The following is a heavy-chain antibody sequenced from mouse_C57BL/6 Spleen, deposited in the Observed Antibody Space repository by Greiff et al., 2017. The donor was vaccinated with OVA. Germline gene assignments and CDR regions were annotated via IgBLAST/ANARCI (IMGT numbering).Heavy chain of an antibody. CDR1: GYTFTSYW. D-gene: IGHD2-4*01. CDR2: INPSSGYT. J-gene: IGHJ3*01. V-gene: IGHV1-7*01. Sequence: VKLMESGAELAKPGASVKLSCKASGYTFTSYWMHWVKQRPGQGLEWIGYINPSSGYTKYNQKFKDKSTLTADKSSSTAYMQLSSLTYEYSAVYYCSRYYDSDVGFAYWGQGPLVTVSA. CDR3: SRYYDSDVGFAY.